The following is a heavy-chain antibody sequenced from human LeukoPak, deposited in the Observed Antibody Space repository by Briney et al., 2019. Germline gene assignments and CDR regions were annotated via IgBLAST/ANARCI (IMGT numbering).Heavy chain of an antibody. CDR3: ARVPVDYDFWSGYPTSLYYFDY. V-gene: IGHV4-34*01. D-gene: IGHD3-3*01. J-gene: IGHJ4*02. Sequence: PSETLSLTCAVYGGSFSGYYRSWIRQPPGKGLEWIGKINHSGSTNYNPSLRSRVAISVDTSKNQFSLKLSSVTAADTAMYYCARVPVDYDFWSGYPTSLYYFDYWGQGTLVTVSS. CDR1: GGSFSGYY. CDR2: INHSGST.